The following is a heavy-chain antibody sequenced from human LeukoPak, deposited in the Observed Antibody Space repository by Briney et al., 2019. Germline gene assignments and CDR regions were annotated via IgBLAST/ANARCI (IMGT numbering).Heavy chain of an antibody. CDR1: GGSISSSSYY. CDR3: ASPPSPLAYYYYYMDV. J-gene: IGHJ6*03. CDR2: IYYSGST. D-gene: IGHD2-15*01. V-gene: IGHV4-39*01. Sequence: SETLSLTCTVSGGSISSSSYYWGWIRQPPGKGLEWIGSIYYSGSTYYNPSLKSRVTISVDTSKNQFSLKLSSVTAADTAVYYCASPPSPLAYYYYYMDVWGKGTTVTVSS.